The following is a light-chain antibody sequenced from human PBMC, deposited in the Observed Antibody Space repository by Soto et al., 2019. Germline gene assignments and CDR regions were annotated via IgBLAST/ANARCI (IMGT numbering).Light chain of an antibody. J-gene: IGKJ1*01. V-gene: IGKV1-5*01. Sequence: DIQMTQSPYTLSASVGDIVTITCRASQNVDNEVAWYQQKPGKAPKFLIYDAPNLLSGVPSRFSGGGSGTEFTRTISSLQPDDFATYYCQRYKSNSRTFGQGTRV. CDR2: DAP. CDR1: QNVDNE. CDR3: QRYKSNSRT.